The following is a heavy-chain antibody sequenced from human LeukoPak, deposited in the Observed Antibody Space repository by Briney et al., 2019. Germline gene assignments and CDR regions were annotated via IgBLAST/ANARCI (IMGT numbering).Heavy chain of an antibody. J-gene: IGHJ6*03. CDR1: GFTFDDYT. CDR3: AKGGYDKFFFYYYMDV. Sequence: GGSLRLSCAASGFTFDDYTMHWVRQAPGKGLEWVSLISWDGGSTYYADSVKGRFTISRDNSKNSLYLQMNSLRTEDTALYYCAKGGYDKFFFYYYMDVWGKGTTVTVSS. V-gene: IGHV3-43*01. CDR2: ISWDGGST. D-gene: IGHD5-12*01.